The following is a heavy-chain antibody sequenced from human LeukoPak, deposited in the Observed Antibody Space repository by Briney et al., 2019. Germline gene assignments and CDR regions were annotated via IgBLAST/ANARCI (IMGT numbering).Heavy chain of an antibody. V-gene: IGHV4-59*01. CDR1: GGSITTYY. D-gene: IGHD3-22*01. CDR2: FHYSGST. J-gene: IGHJ3*02. CDR3: ARGPYSYDSSGAFDI. Sequence: SETLSLTCTVSGGSITTYYWTWIRQSPGKGLEWLGHFHYSGSTNYNPSLKSRVTLSVDTSKKEFSLKMSSVTAADTAVYYCARGPYSYDSSGAFDIWGQGTMVTVSS.